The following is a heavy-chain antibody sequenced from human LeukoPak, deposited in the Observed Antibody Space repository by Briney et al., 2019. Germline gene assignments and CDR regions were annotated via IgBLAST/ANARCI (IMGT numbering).Heavy chain of an antibody. V-gene: IGHV3-53*01. CDR3: ARVGGPYYDFWSGYFDY. J-gene: IGHJ4*02. CDR1: GGSISSYY. CDR2: IYSGGST. D-gene: IGHD3-3*01. Sequence: ETLSLTCTVSGGSISSYYWSWIRQPPGKGLEWVSVIYSGGSTYYADSVKGRFTISRDNSKNTLYLQMNSLRAEDTAVYYCARVGGPYYDFWSGYFDYWGQGTLVTVSS.